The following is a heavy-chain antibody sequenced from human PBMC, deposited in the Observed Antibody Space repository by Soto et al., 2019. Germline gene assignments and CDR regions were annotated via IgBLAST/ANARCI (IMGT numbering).Heavy chain of an antibody. Sequence: QVHLVQSGAEVQRPGSSVKVSCKASGGTFSSYAITWVRQAPGQGLEWMGGIIPSFGTGNYKQKFQGRVTITADESTSTVYMELISLTSGDTAVYYCARERGGYNRGDFEFWGQGTLVTVSS. CDR2: IIPSFGTG. D-gene: IGHD5-12*01. CDR3: ARERGGYNRGDFEF. V-gene: IGHV1-69*01. CDR1: GGTFSSYA. J-gene: IGHJ4*02.